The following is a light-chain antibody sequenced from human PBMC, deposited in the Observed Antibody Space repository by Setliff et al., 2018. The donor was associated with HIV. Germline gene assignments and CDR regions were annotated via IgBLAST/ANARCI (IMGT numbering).Light chain of an antibody. CDR3: TSYTSSDTYV. CDR2: NFT. Sequence: QSVLTQPAPVSAAPGLAITISCTGTNSDVGGYNYVSWYVQEPGKAPKLIMYNFTSRPSGISNRFSGSKSGNTASLTISGLRAEDEGDYFCTSYTSSDTYVFGTGTKVTVL. J-gene: IGLJ1*01. CDR1: NSDVGGYNY. V-gene: IGLV2-14*03.